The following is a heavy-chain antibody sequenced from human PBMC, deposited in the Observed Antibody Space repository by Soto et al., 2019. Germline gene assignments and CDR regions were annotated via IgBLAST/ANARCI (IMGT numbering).Heavy chain of an antibody. CDR3: ARERGYGDYYFDY. D-gene: IGHD4-17*01. CDR1: GGSISSGGYS. Sequence: PSETLSLTCAVSGGSISSGGYSWSWIRQPPGKGLEWIGYIYHSGSTYYNPSLKSRVTISVDRSKNQFSLKLSSVTAADTAVYYCARERGYGDYYFDYWGQGTLDTVSS. V-gene: IGHV4-30-2*01. CDR2: IYHSGST. J-gene: IGHJ4*02.